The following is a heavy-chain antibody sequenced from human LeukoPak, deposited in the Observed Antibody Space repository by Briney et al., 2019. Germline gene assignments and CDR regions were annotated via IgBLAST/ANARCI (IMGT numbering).Heavy chain of an antibody. CDR2: IYYSGST. V-gene: IGHV4-59*12. CDR3: TRWRTDNWFDP. D-gene: IGHD1-1*01. CDR1: GGSISSYY. Sequence: SETLSLTCTVSGGSISSYYWSWIRQPPGKGLEWIGYIYYSGSTNYNPSLKSRVTLSVDTSKNQFSLKLSSVTAADTAVYYCTRWRTDNWFDPWGQGTLVTVSS. J-gene: IGHJ5*02.